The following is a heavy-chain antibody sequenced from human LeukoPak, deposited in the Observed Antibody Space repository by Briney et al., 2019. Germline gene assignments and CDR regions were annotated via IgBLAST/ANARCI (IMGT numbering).Heavy chain of an antibody. D-gene: IGHD2-2*01. CDR1: GFTFSSYG. V-gene: IGHV3-30*02. Sequence: GGSLRLSCAASGFTFSSYGMHWVRQAPGKGLEWVAFIHFDGSTKYSGDSVQGRFTISRDNSRNIMYLQMNNLRPEDTAFYYCAKDQCTRTSCDGYPGYWGQGTLVTVSS. CDR3: AKDQCTRTSCDGYPGY. CDR2: IHFDGSTK. J-gene: IGHJ4*02.